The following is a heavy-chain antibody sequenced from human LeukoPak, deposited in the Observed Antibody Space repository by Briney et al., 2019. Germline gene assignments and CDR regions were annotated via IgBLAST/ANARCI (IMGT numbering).Heavy chain of an antibody. V-gene: IGHV2-5*02. D-gene: IGHD2-2*02. CDR1: GFSLGTSGVG. Sequence: ESGPTLVNPTQTLTLTCTFSGFSLGTSGVGVGWIRQPPGKAPEWLALIYWDENKRYSPSLKSRLTISTDTSKNQVVLRVTNMDPVDTGTYYCAHGVTEVVPAPIRPWDAFDIWGQGTMVTVPS. CDR2: IYWDENK. J-gene: IGHJ3*02. CDR3: AHGVTEVVPAPIRPWDAFDI.